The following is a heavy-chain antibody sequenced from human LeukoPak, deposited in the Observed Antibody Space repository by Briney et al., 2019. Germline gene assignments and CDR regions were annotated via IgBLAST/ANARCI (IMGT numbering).Heavy chain of an antibody. V-gene: IGHV3-23*01. CDR2: ISGGGGST. Sequence: GGSLRLSGAASGFTFSSYGMSWVRQAPGKGLEWVSAISGGGGSTYYADSVKGRFTISRDNSENTLYLQMNSLRAEDTAVYYCAKFRFCSSTSCPAPYWGQGTLVTVSS. J-gene: IGHJ4*02. CDR3: AKFRFCSSTSCPAPY. CDR1: GFTFSSYG. D-gene: IGHD2-2*01.